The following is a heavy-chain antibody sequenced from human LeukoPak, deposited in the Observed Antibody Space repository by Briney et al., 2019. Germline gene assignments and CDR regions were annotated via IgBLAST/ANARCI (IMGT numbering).Heavy chain of an antibody. Sequence: GGSLRLSCAASGSTFSNYNMNWVRQAPGKGLEWLSYISNSGSPIYYADSVKGRFTISRDNSKNTLYLQMNSLRAEDTAVYYCGGSAAHYYYMDVWGKGTTVTVSS. J-gene: IGHJ6*03. D-gene: IGHD2-2*01. CDR2: ISNSGSPI. CDR3: GGSAAHYYYMDV. CDR1: GSTFSNYN. V-gene: IGHV3-48*01.